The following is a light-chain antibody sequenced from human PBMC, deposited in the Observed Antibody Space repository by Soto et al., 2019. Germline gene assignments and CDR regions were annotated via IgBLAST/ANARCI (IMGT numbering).Light chain of an antibody. CDR3: QQYNNWPPWT. V-gene: IGKV3-15*01. CDR2: GAS. J-gene: IGKJ1*01. Sequence: EIVMTQSPDTLSVSPGERATLSCRASQSVRSDLAWYKQKPGQAPRLLIYGASTRATGIPARFSGSGSGREFTLTISSLHYEDFAVYYCQQYNNWPPWTFGQGTKVEIK. CDR1: QSVRSD.